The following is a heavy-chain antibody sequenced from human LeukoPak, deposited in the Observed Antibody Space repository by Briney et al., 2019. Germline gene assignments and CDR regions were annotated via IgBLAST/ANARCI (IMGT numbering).Heavy chain of an antibody. CDR3: FEKLMRGSDAFDI. V-gene: IGHV3-23*01. CDR2: ISGSGGTT. CDR1: GFTFSSYA. D-gene: IGHD2-8*01. Sequence: GGSLRLSCAASGFTFSSYAMSWVRQAPGKGLECVSTISGSGGTTYYADSVMGRFTISRDNSKNTLYLQMNSLRAEDTAVYYCFEKLMRGSDAFDIWGQGTVVTVSS. J-gene: IGHJ3*02.